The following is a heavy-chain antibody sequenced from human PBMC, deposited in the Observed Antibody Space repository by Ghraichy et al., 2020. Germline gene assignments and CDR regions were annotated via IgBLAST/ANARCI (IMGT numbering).Heavy chain of an antibody. J-gene: IGHJ4*02. Sequence: LSLTCAASGFMFESYWMSWVRQAPGKGLEWVASIKPDGSEKYYVDSVRGRIIISRDNAKNSFYLQMNRLGVEDTAVYFCARHLDVLTGWLRRYYFDSWGQGTLITVSS. D-gene: IGHD6-19*01. V-gene: IGHV3-7*03. CDR1: GFMFESYW. CDR2: IKPDGSEK. CDR3: ARHLDVLTGWLRRYYFDS.